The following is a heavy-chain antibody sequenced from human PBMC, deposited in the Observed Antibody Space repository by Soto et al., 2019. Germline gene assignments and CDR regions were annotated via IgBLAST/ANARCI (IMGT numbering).Heavy chain of an antibody. D-gene: IGHD6-19*01. J-gene: IGHJ4*02. Sequence: QVPLVESGGGVVQPGRSLRLSCAASGFSFSSYGIQWVRQAPGKGLEWVAVISYDGSNKYYADSVKDRFTISRDNSKKTLYLQMNSLRADDTAVYYCVAGQYFFDYCGQGTLVTVSS. CDR1: GFSFSSYG. CDR3: VAGQYFFDY. V-gene: IGHV3-30*03. CDR2: ISYDGSNK.